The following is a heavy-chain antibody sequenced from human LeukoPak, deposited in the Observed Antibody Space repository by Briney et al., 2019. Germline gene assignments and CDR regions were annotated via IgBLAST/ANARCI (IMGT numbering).Heavy chain of an antibody. CDR2: TYYRSKWYN. V-gene: IGHV6-1*01. Sequence: SQTLSLTCAISGDSVSSNSAAWNWIRQSPSRGLEWLGRTYYRSKWYNDYAVSVKSRITINPDTSKNQFSLQLNSVTPADTAVYYCARDCAGSGYPIRYYYMDVWGKGTTVTVSS. CDR1: GDSVSSNSAA. CDR3: ARDCAGSGYPIRYYYMDV. D-gene: IGHD5-12*01. J-gene: IGHJ6*03.